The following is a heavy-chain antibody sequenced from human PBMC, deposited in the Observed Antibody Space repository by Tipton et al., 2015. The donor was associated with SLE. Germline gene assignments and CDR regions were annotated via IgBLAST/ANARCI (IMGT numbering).Heavy chain of an antibody. CDR3: VRGGASSKWLDP. CDR2: IYFSGQT. D-gene: IGHD6-6*01. Sequence: TLSLTCTVSGDSISTDNYYWGWTRQPAGKALEWIGHIYFSGQTYYNPSLKSRVSFSVDTSKNQFSLKLNSVTAADTAVYYCVRGGASSKWLDPWGQGTLVTVSS. V-gene: IGHV4-61*09. J-gene: IGHJ5*02. CDR1: GDSISTDNYY.